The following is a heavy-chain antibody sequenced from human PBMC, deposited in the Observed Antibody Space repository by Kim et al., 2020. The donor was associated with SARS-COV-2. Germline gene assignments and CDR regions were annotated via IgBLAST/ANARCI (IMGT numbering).Heavy chain of an antibody. V-gene: IGHV4-39*01. Sequence: SETLSLTCTVSGGSISSSSYYWGWIRQPPGKGLEWIGSIYYSGSTYYNPSLKSRVTISVDTSKNQFSLKLSSVTAADTAVYYCPYGSGSYNDAFDIWGQGTMVTVSS. J-gene: IGHJ3*02. CDR2: IYYSGST. CDR1: GGSISSSSYY. CDR3: PYGSGSYNDAFDI. D-gene: IGHD3-10*01.